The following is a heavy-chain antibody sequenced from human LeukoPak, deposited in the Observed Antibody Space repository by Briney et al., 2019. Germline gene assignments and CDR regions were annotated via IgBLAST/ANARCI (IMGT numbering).Heavy chain of an antibody. Sequence: GGSLRLSCAASGFTFSRYWMHWVRQAPGKGLEWVSVIYSGGSTYYADSVKGRFTISRDNSKNTLYLQMNSLRAEDTAVYYCARDIYGHWGQGTLVTVSP. CDR3: ARDIYGH. CDR1: GFTFSRYW. V-gene: IGHV3-53*01. J-gene: IGHJ1*01. D-gene: IGHD4-17*01. CDR2: IYSGGST.